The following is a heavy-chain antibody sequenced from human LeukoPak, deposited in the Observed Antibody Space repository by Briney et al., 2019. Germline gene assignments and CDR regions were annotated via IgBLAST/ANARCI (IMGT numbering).Heavy chain of an antibody. CDR1: RFTFSSYA. J-gene: IGHJ4*02. Sequence: GGSLRLSCAASRFTFSSYAMSWVRQAPGKGLEWVSAISGSGGSTYYADSVKGRFTISRDNAKNTLYLQMNSLRAEDTAVYYCGRGGKVEQLVLARWGQGSLVTVSS. D-gene: IGHD6-13*01. V-gene: IGHV3-23*01. CDR3: GRGGKVEQLVLAR. CDR2: ISGSGGST.